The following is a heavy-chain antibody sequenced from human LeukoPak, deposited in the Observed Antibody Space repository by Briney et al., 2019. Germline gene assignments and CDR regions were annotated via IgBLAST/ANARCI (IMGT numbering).Heavy chain of an antibody. J-gene: IGHJ5*02. V-gene: IGHV1-2*02. CDR3: ARDLEVSSVNLGLDP. CDR2: INPNSGGT. D-gene: IGHD7-27*01. CDR1: GYTFTGYY. Sequence: ASVKVSCKASGYTFTGYYMHWVRQAPGQGLEWMGWINPNSGGTDYAQNFQGRVTLTRDTSLSTAYMELSRLGSDDTAVYFCARDLEVSSVNLGLDPWGQGTLVTVSS.